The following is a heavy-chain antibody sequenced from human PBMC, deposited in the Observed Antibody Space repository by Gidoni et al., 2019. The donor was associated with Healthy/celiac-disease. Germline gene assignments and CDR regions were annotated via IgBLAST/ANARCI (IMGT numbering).Heavy chain of an antibody. CDR1: GFTFSSYA. CDR2: ISYDGSNK. J-gene: IGHJ4*02. Sequence: VQLVESGGGVVQPGRSLRLSCAASGFTFSSYARHWVRQDPGKGLEGVAVISYDGSNKYYADSVKGRLTISRDNSKNTLYLQMNSLRAEDTAVYYCARDWIVGATKGEVDYWGQGTLVTVSS. CDR3: ARDWIVGATKGEVDY. V-gene: IGHV3-30-3*01. D-gene: IGHD1-26*01.